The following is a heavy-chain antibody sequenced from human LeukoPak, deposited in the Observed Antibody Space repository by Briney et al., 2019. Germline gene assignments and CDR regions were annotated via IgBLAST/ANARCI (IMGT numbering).Heavy chain of an antibody. CDR1: GYTFTTNA. Sequence: ASVKVSCKASGYTFTTNAIHWVRQAPGERLEWMGWINTGNGNTKYSQKFQGRVTITRDTSASTAYMELSSLRSEDTAVYYCARNYYDSSGYYRNYFDYWGQGILVTVSS. CDR3: ARNYYDSSGYYRNYFDY. D-gene: IGHD3-22*01. V-gene: IGHV1-3*04. J-gene: IGHJ4*02. CDR2: INTGNGNT.